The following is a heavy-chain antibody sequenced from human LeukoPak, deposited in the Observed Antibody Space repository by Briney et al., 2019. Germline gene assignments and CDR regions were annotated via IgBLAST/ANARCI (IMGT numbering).Heavy chain of an antibody. CDR3: ARDGRGAVAGTGFDY. J-gene: IGHJ4*02. V-gene: IGHV1-69*06. D-gene: IGHD6-19*01. CDR1: GGTFSSYA. CDR2: IIPIFGTA. Sequence: SVKVSCKASGGTFSSYAISWVRQAPGQGLEWMGGIIPIFGTANYAQKFQGRVTITADKSTSTAYMELSSLRSEDTAVYYCARDGRGAVAGTGFDYWGQGTLVTVSS.